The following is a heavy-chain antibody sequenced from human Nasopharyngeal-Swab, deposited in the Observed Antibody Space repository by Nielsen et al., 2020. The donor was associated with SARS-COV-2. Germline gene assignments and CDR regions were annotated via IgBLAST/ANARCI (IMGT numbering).Heavy chain of an antibody. CDR2: IGRYGTDI. J-gene: IGHJ6*02. CDR3: ARGSVFGVANGMDV. D-gene: IGHD3-3*01. CDR1: GFTFRDYS. Sequence: GESLKISCAASGFTFRDYSMNWVRQAPGKGLEWVSSIGRYGTDIFHADSVKGRFSVFRDAANKSIYLQMRSLRAEDTAVYYCARGSVFGVANGMDVWGHGTTVIVSS. V-gene: IGHV3-21*01.